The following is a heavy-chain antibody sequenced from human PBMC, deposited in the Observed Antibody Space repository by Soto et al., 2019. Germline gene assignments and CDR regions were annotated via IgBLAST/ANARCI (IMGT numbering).Heavy chain of an antibody. V-gene: IGHV1-69*17. J-gene: IGHJ6*02. CDR2: IIPIFNIP. CDR3: AKARGYGSGRNNHYYGMDV. D-gene: IGHD3-10*01. Sequence: QVHLVQSGSEVRKPGSSVKVSCKDSGGTLSSYAITWVRLAPGQGLEWMGGIIPIFNIPDYAQKFQGRVSITPDKATSTAYMELSNLRPEDTAIYYCAKARGYGSGRNNHYYGMDVWGQGTTVTVSS. CDR1: GGTLSSYA.